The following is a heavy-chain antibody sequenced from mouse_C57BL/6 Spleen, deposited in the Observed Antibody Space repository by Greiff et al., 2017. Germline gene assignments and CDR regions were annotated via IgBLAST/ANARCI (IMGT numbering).Heavy chain of an antibody. J-gene: IGHJ3*01. CDR2: ISYSGST. Sequence: EVQLQESGPGMVKPSQSLSLTCTVTGYSITSGYDWHWIRHFPGNKLEWMGYISYSGSTNYNPSLKSRISITHDTSKNHFFLKLNSVTTEDTATYYCARGAYYSNYGFAYWGQGTLVTVSA. V-gene: IGHV3-1*01. CDR1: GYSITSGYD. D-gene: IGHD2-5*01. CDR3: ARGAYYSNYGFAY.